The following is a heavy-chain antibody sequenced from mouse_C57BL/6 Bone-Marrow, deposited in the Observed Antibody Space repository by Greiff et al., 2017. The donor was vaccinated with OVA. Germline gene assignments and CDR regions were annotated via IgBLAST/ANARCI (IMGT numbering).Heavy chain of an antibody. CDR3: ARVGALDY. Sequence: DVKLVESGGDLVKPGASLKLSCAASGFTFSSYGMSWVRQTPGKRLEWVGTISRGGSYTYYPDSVKGRFTISTDNAKNTLYLQLGSLKSEDTAMYDCARVGALDYWGQGTTLTVSS. CDR1: GFTFSSYG. V-gene: IGHV5-6*02. D-gene: IGHD2-14*01. J-gene: IGHJ2*01. CDR2: ISRGGSYT.